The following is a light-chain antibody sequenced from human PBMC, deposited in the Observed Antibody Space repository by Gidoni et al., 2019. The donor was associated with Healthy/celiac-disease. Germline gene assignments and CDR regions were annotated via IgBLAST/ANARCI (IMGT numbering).Light chain of an antibody. CDR1: QSVSSN. CDR3: QQYNNWPPT. V-gene: IGKV3-15*01. Sequence: EIVMTQSPATLSGSPGERAPLSCRASQSVSSNLAWYQQKPGQAPRLLIYGASTRATGIPARFSGSGSGTEFTLTISSLQSEDFAVYYCQQYNNWPPTFGQGTKVEIK. J-gene: IGKJ1*01. CDR2: GAS.